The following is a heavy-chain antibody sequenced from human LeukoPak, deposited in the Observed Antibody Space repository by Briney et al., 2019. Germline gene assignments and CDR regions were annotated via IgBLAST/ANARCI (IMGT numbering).Heavy chain of an antibody. D-gene: IGHD5-18*01. V-gene: IGHV4-4*07. CDR3: ARDDVDTPPFDY. J-gene: IGHJ4*02. CDR2: IYVSGSS. CDR1: GASISSYY. Sequence: SETLSLTCTVSGASISSYYWSWIRQPAGKGLEWIGRIYVSGSSVYNPSLKSRVTISVDTSKDQLSLRLKSVTAADTAVYYCARDDVDTPPFDYLGQGTLVTVSS.